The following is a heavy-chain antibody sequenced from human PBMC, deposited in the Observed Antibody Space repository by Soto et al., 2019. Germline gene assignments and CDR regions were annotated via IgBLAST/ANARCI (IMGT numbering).Heavy chain of an antibody. J-gene: IGHJ4*02. CDR1: GGPFPTGGYY. CDR3: ARGDSQVSSVFEY. CDR2: IYYNGDT. V-gene: IGHV4-31*03. Sequence: SETLSLTCTVSGGPFPTGGYYLSWIRQEPGKGLEWIGYIYYNGDTSYNPSLRSRVTISADTSKTQFSLRLSSVTSADTAVYYCARGDSQVSSVFEYWGQGMLVTVSS. D-gene: IGHD3-16*01.